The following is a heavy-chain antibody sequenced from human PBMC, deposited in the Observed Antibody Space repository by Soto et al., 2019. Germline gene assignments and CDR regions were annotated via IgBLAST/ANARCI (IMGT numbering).Heavy chain of an antibody. D-gene: IGHD6-13*01. V-gene: IGHV3-23*01. Sequence: GESLKISCAASGFTFSSYAMSWVRQAPGKGLEWVSAISGSGGSTYYADSVKGRFTISRDNSKNTLYLQMNSLRAEDTAVYYCAKVVGIADHYCDGMDVWGRRSTVTVSS. J-gene: IGHJ6*02. CDR3: AKVVGIADHYCDGMDV. CDR2: ISGSGGST. CDR1: GFTFSSYA.